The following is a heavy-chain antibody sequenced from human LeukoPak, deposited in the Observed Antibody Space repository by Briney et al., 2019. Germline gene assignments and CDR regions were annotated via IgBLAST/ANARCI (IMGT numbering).Heavy chain of an antibody. J-gene: IGHJ3*02. Sequence: SVKVSCKASGGTFSSCAISWVRQAPGQGLEWMGGIIPIFGTANYAQKFQGRVTITADESTSTAYMELSSLRSEDTAVYYCARGRRITIFGVVHVAFDIWGQGTMVTVSS. D-gene: IGHD3-3*01. CDR3: ARGRRITIFGVVHVAFDI. CDR2: IIPIFGTA. V-gene: IGHV1-69*13. CDR1: GGTFSSCA.